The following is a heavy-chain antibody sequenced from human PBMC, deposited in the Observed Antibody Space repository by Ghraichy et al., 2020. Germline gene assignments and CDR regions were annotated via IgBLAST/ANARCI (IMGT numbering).Heavy chain of an antibody. V-gene: IGHV3-23*01. CDR1: GFTFSSYA. Sequence: GGSLRLSCAASGFTFSSYAMSWVRQAPGKGLEWVSAISGSGGSTYYADSVKGRFTISRDNSKNTLYLQMNSLRAEDTAVYYCAKVGGVIFGVVTQFDYWGQGTLVTVSS. J-gene: IGHJ4*02. D-gene: IGHD3-3*01. CDR3: AKVGGVIFGVVTQFDY. CDR2: ISGSGGST.